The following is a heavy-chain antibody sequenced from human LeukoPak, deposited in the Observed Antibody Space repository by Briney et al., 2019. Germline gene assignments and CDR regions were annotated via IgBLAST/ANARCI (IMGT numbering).Heavy chain of an antibody. J-gene: IGHJ4*02. V-gene: IGHV4-34*01. Sequence: SETLSLTCAVYGGSFSGYYWSWIRQPPGKGLEWIGEINHSGSTNYNPSLMSRVTISVDTSKNQFSLKLSSVTAADTAVYYCARGRKVYGRFIDYWGQGTLVTVSS. CDR2: INHSGST. D-gene: IGHD1-14*01. CDR1: GGSFSGYY. CDR3: ARGRKVYGRFIDY.